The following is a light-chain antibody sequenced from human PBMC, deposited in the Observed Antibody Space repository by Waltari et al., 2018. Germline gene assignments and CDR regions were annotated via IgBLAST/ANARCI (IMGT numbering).Light chain of an antibody. CDR1: QSVGRS. CDR2: AAS. V-gene: IGKV3-11*01. J-gene: IGKJ1*01. Sequence: EIVLTQSPATLSLSPGESATLSCRASQSVGRSLAWYQQKPGQAPRLVLYAASNRATGIPDRFSGRNSGTDFSLTISSLEAEDFAVYYCQQRSIWPWTFGIGTKVEVK. CDR3: QQRSIWPWT.